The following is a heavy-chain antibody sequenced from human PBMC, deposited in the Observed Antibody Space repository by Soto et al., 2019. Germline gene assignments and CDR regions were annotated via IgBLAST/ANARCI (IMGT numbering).Heavy chain of an antibody. CDR2: IYYSGST. CDR1: GGSISSYY. J-gene: IGHJ4*02. V-gene: IGHV4-59*01. D-gene: IGHD3-10*01. CDR3: ARDGSERPATY. Sequence: PSETLSLTCTVSGGSISSYYWSWIRQPPGKGLEWIGYIYYSGSTNYNPSLKSRITISVDTSKNQFSLKLSSVTAADTAVYYCARDGSERPATYWGQGILVTVSS.